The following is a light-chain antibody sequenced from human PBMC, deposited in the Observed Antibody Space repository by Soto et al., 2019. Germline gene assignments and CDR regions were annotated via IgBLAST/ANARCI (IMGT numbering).Light chain of an antibody. CDR3: TSWDDGLSGPV. J-gene: IGLJ2*01. CDR2: DNN. Sequence: QSALTQPPSASGTPGQRVTISCSGGSSNIGSNSVYWYQQFPGAAPKLLIYDNNQRPSGVPDRFSGSKSGTSGSLAISGLRSEDEADYYCTSWDDGLSGPVFGGGTKLTVL. V-gene: IGLV1-47*02. CDR1: SSNIGSNS.